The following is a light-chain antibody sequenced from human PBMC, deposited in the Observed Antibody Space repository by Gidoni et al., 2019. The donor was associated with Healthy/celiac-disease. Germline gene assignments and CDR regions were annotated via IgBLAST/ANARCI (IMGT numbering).Light chain of an antibody. V-gene: IGKV1-39*01. CDR2: AAS. Sequence: DIQMTQSPSSLSASVGDRVTITCRESQSIISYLNWYQQKPGKAPKLLIYAASSLQGGVPSRFSGSGSGTDFTLTISSLQPEDFATYYCQQSYSTPMYSFGQGTKLEIK. CDR3: QQSYSTPMYS. CDR1: QSIISY. J-gene: IGKJ2*03.